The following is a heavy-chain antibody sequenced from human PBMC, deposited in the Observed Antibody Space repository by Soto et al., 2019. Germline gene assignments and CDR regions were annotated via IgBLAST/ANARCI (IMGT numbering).Heavy chain of an antibody. D-gene: IGHD2-2*01. V-gene: IGHV1-69*01. CDR1: GGTFSSYA. CDR2: IIPISGTA. Sequence: QVQLVQSGAEVKKPGCSVKVSCKASGGTFSSYAISWVRQAPGQGLEWMGGIIPISGTANYAQKFQGRVTITADEATTTAYMELSSLRSEDTAVYYCARSQGSSTSLEIYYYYYYGMDVWGQCTTVTVSS. CDR3: ARSQGSSTSLEIYYYYYYGMDV. J-gene: IGHJ6*02.